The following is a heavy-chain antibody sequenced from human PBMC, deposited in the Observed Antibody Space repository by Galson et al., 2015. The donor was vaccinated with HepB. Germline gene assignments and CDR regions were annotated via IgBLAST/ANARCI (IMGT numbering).Heavy chain of an antibody. CDR1: GFTFRSYG. J-gene: IGHJ4*02. CDR2: IRYDGSNK. CDR3: AKDGWDYYGSGSYTISNFDY. V-gene: IGHV3-30*02. Sequence: SLRLSCAASGFTFRSYGMHWVRQAPGKGLEWVAFIRYDGSNKYSADSVKGRFTISRDNSKNTLYLQMNSLRAEDTAVYYCAKDGWDYYGSGSYTISNFDYWGQGTLVTVSS. D-gene: IGHD3-10*01.